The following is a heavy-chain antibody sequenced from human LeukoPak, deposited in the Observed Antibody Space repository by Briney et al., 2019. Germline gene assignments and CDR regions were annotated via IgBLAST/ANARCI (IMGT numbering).Heavy chain of an antibody. CDR1: GGTFSSYA. Sequence: SVKVSCKASGGTFSSYAISWVRQAPGQGLEWMGGIIPIFGTANYAQKFQGRVTITADESTSTAYMELSSLRSEETAVYYCARGHYYGSGSYPEGPFDYWGQGTLVTVSS. J-gene: IGHJ4*02. CDR2: IIPIFGTA. V-gene: IGHV1-69*13. D-gene: IGHD3-10*01. CDR3: ARGHYYGSGSYPEGPFDY.